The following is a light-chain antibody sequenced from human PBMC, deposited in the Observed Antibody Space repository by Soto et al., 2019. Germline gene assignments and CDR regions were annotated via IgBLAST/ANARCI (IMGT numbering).Light chain of an antibody. CDR1: RSDVDGSHY. Sequence: QSALTQPPSASGSPGQSVTISCTGTRSDVDGSHYVSWYQPHPGKVPKLMIYEVTKRPSGVPDRFSGSRSGNTASLTVSGLQADDEADYYCSSYADGSLVFAGGTKLTVL. V-gene: IGLV2-8*01. CDR2: EVT. J-gene: IGLJ2*01. CDR3: SSYADGSLV.